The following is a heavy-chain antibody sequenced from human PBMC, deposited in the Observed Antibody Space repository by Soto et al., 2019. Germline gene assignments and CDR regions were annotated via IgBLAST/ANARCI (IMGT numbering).Heavy chain of an antibody. Sequence: HPGGSLRLSCAASGFTFSSYAMHWFRQAPGKGLEWVAVISYDGSNKYYADSVKGRFTISRDNSKNTLYLQMNSLRAEDTAVYYCARAQVITSQNIVIRISYYFDYWGQGTLVTVSS. J-gene: IGHJ4*02. CDR2: ISYDGSNK. V-gene: IGHV3-30-3*01. D-gene: IGHD3-16*02. CDR3: ARAQVITSQNIVIRISYYFDY. CDR1: GFTFSSYA.